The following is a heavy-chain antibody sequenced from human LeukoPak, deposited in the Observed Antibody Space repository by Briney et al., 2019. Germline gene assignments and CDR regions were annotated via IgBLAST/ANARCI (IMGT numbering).Heavy chain of an antibody. D-gene: IGHD3-16*02. CDR1: GYTFTSYG. V-gene: IGHV1-18*01. CDR2: ISAYNGNT. J-gene: IGHJ4*02. Sequence: ASVKVSCKASGYTFTSYGISWVRQAPGQGLEWMEWISAYNGNTNYAQKLQGRVTMTTDTSTSTAYMELRSLRSDDTAVYYCARGSYVWGSYRPEATFDFDYWGQGTLVTVSS. CDR3: ARGSYVWGSYRPEATFDFDY.